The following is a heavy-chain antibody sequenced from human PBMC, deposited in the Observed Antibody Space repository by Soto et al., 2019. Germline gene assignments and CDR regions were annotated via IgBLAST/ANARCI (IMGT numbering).Heavy chain of an antibody. CDR1: GFTFSSYG. CDR2: IWYDGSNK. CDR3: ARDELQWLVLYSFDI. J-gene: IGHJ3*02. Sequence: QVQLVESGGGVVQPGRSLRLSCAASGFTFSSYGMPWVRQAPGKGLEWVAVIWYDGSNKYYADSVKGRFTISRDNSKNTLYLQMNNLRAEDTAVYYCARDELQWLVLYSFDIWGKGTMVTVSS. V-gene: IGHV3-33*01. D-gene: IGHD6-19*01.